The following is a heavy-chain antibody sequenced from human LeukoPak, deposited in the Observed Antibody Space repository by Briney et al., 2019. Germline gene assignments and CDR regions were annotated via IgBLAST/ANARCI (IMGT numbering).Heavy chain of an antibody. CDR2: SYDGSNK. CDR1: GFTFSSYA. J-gene: IGHJ4*02. CDR3: ARAGSILDYYDSSGYGLNIDY. V-gene: IGHV3-30-3*01. D-gene: IGHD3-22*01. Sequence: PGGPLRLSCAASGFTFSSYAISYDGSNKYYADSVKGRFTISRDNSKNTLYLQMNSLRAEDTAVHYCARAGSILDYYDSSGYGLNIDYWGQGTLVTVSS.